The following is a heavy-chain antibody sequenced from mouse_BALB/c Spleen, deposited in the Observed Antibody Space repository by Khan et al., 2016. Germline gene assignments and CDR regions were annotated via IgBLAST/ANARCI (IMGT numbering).Heavy chain of an antibody. D-gene: IGHD2-1*01. J-gene: IGHJ2*01. CDR3: RRKGNFYGTYDFDS. V-gene: IGHV1-15*01. Sequence: QVQLQQSGAELVRPGASVTLSCKATGYTFSDYEMHWVKQTPVHGLQWIGSIDPETGGTAYNQKFKGQATLTAGRSSSTSYMELRSLTSEDSAVYYCRRKGNFYGTYDFDSWGQGTTLTVSS. CDR2: IDPETGGT. CDR1: GYTFSDYE.